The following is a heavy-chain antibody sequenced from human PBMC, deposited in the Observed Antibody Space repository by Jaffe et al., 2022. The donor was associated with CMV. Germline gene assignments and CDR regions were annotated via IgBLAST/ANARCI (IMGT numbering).Heavy chain of an antibody. V-gene: IGHV3-48*03. D-gene: IGHD4-17*01. CDR1: GFTFSSYE. J-gene: IGHJ4*02. CDR3: ARTYDYGDYPDPYYFDY. Sequence: EVQLVESGGGLVQPGGSLRLSCAASGFTFSSYEMNWVRQAPGKGLEWVSYISSSGSTIYYADSVKGRFTISRDNAKNSLYLQMNSLRAEDTAVYYCARTYDYGDYPDPYYFDYWGQGTLVTVSS. CDR2: ISSSGSTI.